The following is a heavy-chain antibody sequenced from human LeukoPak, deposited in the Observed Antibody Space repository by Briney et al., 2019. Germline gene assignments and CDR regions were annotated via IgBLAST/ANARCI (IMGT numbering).Heavy chain of an antibody. J-gene: IGHJ4*02. D-gene: IGHD3-22*01. CDR3: AREGYYYAGSGYYYLDY. CDR1: GGSISSYN. Sequence: SETLSLTCTVSGGSISSYNWSWIRQPPGKGLEWSGYIYYSGSTNYNPSLKSRVTISVDTSTNQFSLKLNSVTAADTAVYYCAREGYYYAGSGYYYLDYWGQGTLVTVSS. CDR2: IYYSGST. V-gene: IGHV4-59*01.